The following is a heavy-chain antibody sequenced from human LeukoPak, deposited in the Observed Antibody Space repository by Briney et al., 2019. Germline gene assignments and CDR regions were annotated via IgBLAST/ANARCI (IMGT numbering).Heavy chain of an antibody. D-gene: IGHD6-13*01. Sequence: ASVKVSCKASGYTFTGYYMHWVRQAPGQGLEWTGWINPNSGGTNYAQKFQGRVTMTRDTSISTAYMELSRLRSDDTAAYYCARGGSSWYPHFDYLGQGTLVTVSS. V-gene: IGHV1-2*02. CDR1: GYTFTGYY. CDR3: ARGGSSWYPHFDY. J-gene: IGHJ4*02. CDR2: INPNSGGT.